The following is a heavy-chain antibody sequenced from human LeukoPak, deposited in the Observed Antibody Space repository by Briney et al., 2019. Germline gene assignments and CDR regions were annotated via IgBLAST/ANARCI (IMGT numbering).Heavy chain of an antibody. J-gene: IGHJ3*02. CDR2: INHSGST. V-gene: IGHV4-34*01. Sequence: PSETLSLTCAVYGGSFSGYYWSWIRQPPGEGLEWIGEINHSGSTNYNPSLKSRVTISVDTSKNQFSLKLSSVTAADTAVYYCARGGDYYGSGTHAFDIWGQGTMVTVSS. D-gene: IGHD3-10*01. CDR1: GGSFSGYY. CDR3: ARGGDYYGSGTHAFDI.